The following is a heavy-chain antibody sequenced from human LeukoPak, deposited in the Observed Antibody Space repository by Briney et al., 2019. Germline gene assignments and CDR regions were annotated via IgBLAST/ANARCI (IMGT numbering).Heavy chain of an antibody. CDR2: IYYSGST. CDR3: ARAHSSSWYMDY. V-gene: IGHV4-59*01. Sequence: PSETLSLTCTVSGCSISSYYWSWIRQAPGKGLEWIGYIYYSGSTNYNHSLKSRVTISLDTSNNQYTLKLSAVTAADTAGYCCARAHSSSWYMDYWGQGTVVTVSS. D-gene: IGHD6-13*01. CDR1: GCSISSYY. J-gene: IGHJ4*02.